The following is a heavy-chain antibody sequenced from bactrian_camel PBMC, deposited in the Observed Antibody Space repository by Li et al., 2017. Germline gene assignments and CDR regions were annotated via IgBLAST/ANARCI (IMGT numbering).Heavy chain of an antibody. CDR2: IYTGRGST. D-gene: IGHD1*01. J-gene: IGHJ4*01. V-gene: IGHV3S1*01. CDR1: IYTYSRNC. Sequence: HVQLVESGGGSVQAGESLRLSCVASIYTYSRNCIAWFRQAPGKEREGVAGIYTGRGSTYYADSVKGRFTISRDNAKNTLYLQMNSLKSDDTALYYCEIGDYATGRVRTHGTQVTVS.